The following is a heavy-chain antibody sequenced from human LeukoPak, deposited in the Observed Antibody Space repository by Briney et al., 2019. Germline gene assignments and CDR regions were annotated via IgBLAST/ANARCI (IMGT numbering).Heavy chain of an antibody. Sequence: SETLSLTCTVSGGSVSNDNHCWSWIRQPPGKGLEWIGYVNYSGSTKYNPSLKSRVSISADTSRSQVSLKLSSVTAADTAVYYCARPAVVIAAAGTWFDPWGQGTLVTVSS. CDR3: ARPAVVIAAAGTWFDP. D-gene: IGHD6-13*01. V-gene: IGHV4-61*01. CDR1: GGSVSNDNHC. J-gene: IGHJ5*02. CDR2: VNYSGST.